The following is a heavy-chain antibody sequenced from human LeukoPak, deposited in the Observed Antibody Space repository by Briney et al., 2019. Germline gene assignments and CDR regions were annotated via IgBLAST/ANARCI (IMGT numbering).Heavy chain of an antibody. D-gene: IGHD6-19*01. CDR3: ARFRSGWYMDY. Sequence: GRSLRLSCAASGFTFSSYGMHWVRQAPGKGLEWVAVIWNDGSKSNYPDSVKDRFTISRDDSKNTLFLQMSSLRVEDTAVYYCARFRSGWYMDYWGQGTLVTVSS. CDR2: IWNDGSKS. CDR1: GFTFSSYG. J-gene: IGHJ4*02. V-gene: IGHV3-33*01.